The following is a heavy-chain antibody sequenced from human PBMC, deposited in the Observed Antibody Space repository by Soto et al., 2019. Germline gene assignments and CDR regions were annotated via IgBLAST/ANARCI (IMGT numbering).Heavy chain of an antibody. CDR1: GFTFSNYA. D-gene: IGHD6-13*01. CDR2: ISASGGMA. CDR3: AKGEGRDIAAAGVSLDSGVSLYYYCLDV. V-gene: IGHV3-23*01. Sequence: GSLRLSCAASGFTFSNYAMSWVRQAPGTGLEWVLGISASGGMADHAASVKGRFTISRDNTKNTVSLSMKSLRVEDTAVYYCAKGEGRDIAAAGVSLDSGVSLYYYCLDVCGQGTTGTV. J-gene: IGHJ6*02.